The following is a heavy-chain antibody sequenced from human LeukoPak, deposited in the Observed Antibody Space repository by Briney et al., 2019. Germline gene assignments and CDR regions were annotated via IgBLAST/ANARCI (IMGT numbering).Heavy chain of an antibody. Sequence: GGSLRLSCAASGFTFSSYGMHWVSQAPVKGLEWVTVISYDASNKYYADSVRGRFTISRDNSKNTLYLQMNSLRAEDTAVYYCAKDRGSLAAAGSLNYYFDYWGQGTLVTVSS. J-gene: IGHJ4*02. V-gene: IGHV3-30*18. D-gene: IGHD6-13*01. CDR2: ISYDASNK. CDR3: AKDRGSLAAAGSLNYYFDY. CDR1: GFTFSSYG.